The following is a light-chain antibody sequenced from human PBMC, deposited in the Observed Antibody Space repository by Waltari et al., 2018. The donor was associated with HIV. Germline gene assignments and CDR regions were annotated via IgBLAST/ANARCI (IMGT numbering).Light chain of an antibody. Sequence: QSVLTQPPSASGTAGQRVTIDCSGSRSNIGDNFVSWFQQLPGTAPTLLIYRNDQRPSGVPDRFSCSKSGTSASLAISGLRSEDEADYYCAAWDDRLLWVFGGGTILTVL. CDR1: RSNIGDNF. J-gene: IGLJ3*02. CDR2: RND. CDR3: AAWDDRLLWV. V-gene: IGLV1-47*01.